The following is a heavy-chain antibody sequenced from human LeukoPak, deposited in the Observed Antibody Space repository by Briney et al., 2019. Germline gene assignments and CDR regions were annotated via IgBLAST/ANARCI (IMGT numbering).Heavy chain of an antibody. Sequence: PSETLSLTCTVSGGSISSSSYYWGWIRQPPGKGLEWIGSIYYSGSTYYNPSLKSRVTISVDTSKNQFSLKLSSVTAADTAVYYCASTRNRAWSGYYTVDYWGQGTLVTVSS. J-gene: IGHJ4*02. D-gene: IGHD3-3*01. CDR1: GGSISSSSYY. CDR2: IYYSGST. V-gene: IGHV4-39*07. CDR3: ASTRNRAWSGYYTVDY.